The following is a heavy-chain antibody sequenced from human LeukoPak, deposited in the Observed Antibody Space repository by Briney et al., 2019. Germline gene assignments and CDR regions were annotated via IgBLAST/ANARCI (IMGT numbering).Heavy chain of an antibody. CDR1: GFTFSDYY. V-gene: IGHV3-11*01. J-gene: IGHJ4*02. D-gene: IGHD3-16*02. CDR3: ARGALITFGGVIPHYFDY. CDR2: LNSGGSTV. Sequence: GGPLRLSCAASGFTFSDYYMSWIRQAPGKGLEWVSSLNSGGSTVWYADSVKGRFTISRDNAKNSMYLQMNNLRAEDTAVYYCARGALITFGGVIPHYFDYWGQGTLVTVSS.